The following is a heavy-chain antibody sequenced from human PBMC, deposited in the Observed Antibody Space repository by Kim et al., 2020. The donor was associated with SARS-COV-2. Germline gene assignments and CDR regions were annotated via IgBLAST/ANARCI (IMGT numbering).Heavy chain of an antibody. D-gene: IGHD3-22*01. CDR3: AKEGLTMVAVISSWGAFDT. CDR2: ISGSGSDT. V-gene: IGHV3-23*01. J-gene: IGHJ3*02. CDR1: EITFSSYV. Sequence: GGSLRLSCEASEITFSSYVMTWVRQAPGKGLEWVSSISGSGSDTYYADSVKGRFSVSRDNTKNTVYLQMNSLRVDDTAIYYCAKEGLTMVAVISSWGAFDTWGQGTMVTVSS.